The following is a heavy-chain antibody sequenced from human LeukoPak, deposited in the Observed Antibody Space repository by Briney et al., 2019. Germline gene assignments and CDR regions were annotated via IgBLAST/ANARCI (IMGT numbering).Heavy chain of an antibody. V-gene: IGHV3-21*01. CDR1: GFSFSSYW. CDR3: ARSIAVAGHGDY. CDR2: ISSSSSYI. J-gene: IGHJ4*02. D-gene: IGHD6-19*01. Sequence: GGSLRLSCAASGFSFSSYWKSWVRQAPGKGLEWVSSISSSSSYIYYADSVKGRFTISRDNAKNSLYLQMNSLRAEDTAVYYCARSIAVAGHGDYWGQGTLVTVSS.